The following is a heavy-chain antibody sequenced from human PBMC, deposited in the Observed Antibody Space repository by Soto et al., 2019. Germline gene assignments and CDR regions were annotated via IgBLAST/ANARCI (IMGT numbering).Heavy chain of an antibody. J-gene: IGHJ4*02. V-gene: IGHV3-74*01. Sequence: GGFLRLSCAPSGFTFSNDWLHWVRPAAEKGLVWVSRINMDGTSTNYGDSVKGRFTISRDNAKNTLYLQMDSLRVEDTAVSFCARGRRGVYGNEYWGQGALVTVSS. D-gene: IGHD4-4*01. CDR1: GFTFSNDW. CDR3: ARGRRGVYGNEY. CDR2: INMDGTST.